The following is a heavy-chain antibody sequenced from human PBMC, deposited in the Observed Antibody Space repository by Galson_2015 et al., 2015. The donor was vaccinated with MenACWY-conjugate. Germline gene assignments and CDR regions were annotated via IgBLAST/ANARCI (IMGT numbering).Heavy chain of an antibody. CDR1: GFTASNYA. CDR2: ISGNGGST. D-gene: IGHD3-16*02. Sequence: SLRLSCAASGFTASNYAMSWVRQAPGKGLEWVSVISGNGGSTYYVDSVKGRFTISRDNSKNTLFLQMNSLRAEDTAIYYCAKINGVGAYDSLWGSYPGEYNYGMDVWGQGSTVTVSS. CDR3: AKINGVGAYDSLWGSYPGEYNYGMDV. J-gene: IGHJ6*02. V-gene: IGHV3-23*01.